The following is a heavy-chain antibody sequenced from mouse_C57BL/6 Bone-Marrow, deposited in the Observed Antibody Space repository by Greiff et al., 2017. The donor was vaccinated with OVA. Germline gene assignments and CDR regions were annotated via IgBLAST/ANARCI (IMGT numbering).Heavy chain of an antibody. CDR2: IYPGNSDT. Sequence: EVQLQQSGTVLARPGASVKMSCKTSGYTFTSYWMHWVKQRPGQGLEWIGAIYPGNSDTSYNQKFKGKAKLTAVTSASTAYMELSSLTNDDSAVYYCTLLWLRLYYFDYWGQGTTLTVSS. CDR1: GYTFTSYW. D-gene: IGHD2-9*01. CDR3: TLLWLRLYYFDY. J-gene: IGHJ2*01. V-gene: IGHV1-5*01.